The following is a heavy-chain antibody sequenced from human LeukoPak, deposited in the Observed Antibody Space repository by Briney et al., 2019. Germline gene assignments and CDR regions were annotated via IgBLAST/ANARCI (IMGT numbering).Heavy chain of an antibody. D-gene: IGHD2/OR15-2a*01. V-gene: IGHV4-34*01. CDR2: INHSGST. Sequence: XXXLSLTCAVSGGSFSGYYWSWIRQPPGKGLEWIGEINHSGSTNYNPSLKSRVTISVDTSKNQFSLKLSSVTAADTAVYYCARSKWTNKRLLSLGSSGDYYMDVWGKGTTVTVSS. CDR3: ARSKWTNKRLLSLGSSGDYYMDV. CDR1: GGSFSGYY. J-gene: IGHJ6*03.